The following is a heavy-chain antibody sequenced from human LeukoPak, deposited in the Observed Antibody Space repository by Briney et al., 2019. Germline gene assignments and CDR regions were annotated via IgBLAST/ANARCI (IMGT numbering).Heavy chain of an antibody. D-gene: IGHD2-2*01. CDR2: ISGSTGTT. CDR3: AKDTIYVVVPAAMDY. Sequence: GGSLRLSCAASGFTFSTYAMSWVRQVPGKGLEWVSTISGSTGTTYYADSVKGRFTISRDNSKNTLYLQMNSLRAEDTAVYYCAKDTIYVVVPAAMDYWGQGTLVTVSS. V-gene: IGHV3-23*01. J-gene: IGHJ4*02. CDR1: GFTFSTYA.